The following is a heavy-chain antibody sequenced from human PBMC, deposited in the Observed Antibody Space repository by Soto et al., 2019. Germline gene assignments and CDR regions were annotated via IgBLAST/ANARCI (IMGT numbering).Heavy chain of an antibody. CDR3: ARLYYDILTGFAGYGMDV. CDR1: GGSISSSSYY. J-gene: IGHJ6*02. D-gene: IGHD3-9*01. V-gene: IGHV4-39*01. Sequence: SETLSLTYTVSGGSISSSSYYWGWIRQPPGKGLEWIGSIYYSGSTYYNPSLKSRVTISVDTSKNQFSLKLSSVTAADTAVYYCARLYYDILTGFAGYGMDVWGQGTTVTVSS. CDR2: IYYSGST.